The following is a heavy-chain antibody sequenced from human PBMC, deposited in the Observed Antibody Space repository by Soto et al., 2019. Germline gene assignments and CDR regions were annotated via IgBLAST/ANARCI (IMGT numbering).Heavy chain of an antibody. D-gene: IGHD6-19*01. CDR1: GGSISSSSYY. V-gene: IGHV4-39*01. J-gene: IGHJ4*02. CDR2: IYYSGST. Sequence: SETLSLTCTVSGGSISSSSYYWGWIRQPPGKGLEWIGSIYYSGSTYYNPSLKSRVTISVDASKNQFSLKLSSVTAADTAVYYCASTRVRLVPDFDYWGQGTLVTV. CDR3: ASTRVRLVPDFDY.